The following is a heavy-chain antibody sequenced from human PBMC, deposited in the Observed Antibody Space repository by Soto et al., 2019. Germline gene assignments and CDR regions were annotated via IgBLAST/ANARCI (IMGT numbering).Heavy chain of an antibody. CDR2: ISFGGGNK. J-gene: IGHJ4*02. CDR3: ARGRRTYSDYSPFDY. Sequence: QVQLVESGGGVVQPGRSLRLSCAASGFTFSTYGMHWVRQAPGKGLEWVAVISFGGGNKYYVDSLEGRFTISRDNSNNTLYLQMSSLRVEDTAVYYCARGRRTYSDYSPFDYWGQGTLVTVSS. D-gene: IGHD4-17*01. V-gene: IGHV3-30*03. CDR1: GFTFSTYG.